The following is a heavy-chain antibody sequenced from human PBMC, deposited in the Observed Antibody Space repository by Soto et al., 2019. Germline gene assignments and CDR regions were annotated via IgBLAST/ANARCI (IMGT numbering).Heavy chain of an antibody. V-gene: IGHV1-69*13. CDR2: IIPIFGTA. Sequence: ASVKVSCKASGGTFSSYAISWVRQAPGQGLEWMGGIIPIFGTANYAQKFQGRVTITADESTSTAYMELSSLRSEDTAVYYWAKYSGSPGYFDYWGQGTLVTVSS. J-gene: IGHJ4*02. D-gene: IGHD1-26*01. CDR3: AKYSGSPGYFDY. CDR1: GGTFSSYA.